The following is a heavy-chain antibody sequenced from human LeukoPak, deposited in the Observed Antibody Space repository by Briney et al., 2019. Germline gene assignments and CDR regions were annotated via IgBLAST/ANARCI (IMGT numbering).Heavy chain of an antibody. Sequence: GGSLRLSCAASGFIFSSYAMSWVRQAPGRGLEWVSSLSGSGSTTYYADSVKGRFTISRDSSKNTLYLQMNSLRAEDTAIYYCARDWGSGSGSFDYWGQGILVAVSS. V-gene: IGHV3-23*01. J-gene: IGHJ4*02. CDR3: ARDWGSGSGSFDY. CDR2: LSGSGSTT. CDR1: GFIFSSYA. D-gene: IGHD3-10*01.